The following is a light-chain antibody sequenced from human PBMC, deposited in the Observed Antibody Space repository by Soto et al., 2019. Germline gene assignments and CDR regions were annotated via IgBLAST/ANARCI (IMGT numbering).Light chain of an antibody. CDR2: GAS. V-gene: IGKV3-20*01. CDR3: QQYGSSLPIT. J-gene: IGKJ5*01. CDR1: QSVSNNY. Sequence: EIALTQSPGTLSLSPGERATLSCRASQSVSNNYLAWYQQKPGQAPRLLIYGASSRATGIPDRFSGSGSGTDFTLTISRLEPEDFAVYYCQQYGSSLPITFGQGTRLETK.